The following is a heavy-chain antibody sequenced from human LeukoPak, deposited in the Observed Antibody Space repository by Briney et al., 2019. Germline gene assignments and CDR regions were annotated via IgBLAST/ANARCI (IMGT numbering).Heavy chain of an antibody. CDR2: ISSSGSTI. CDR1: GFTFSSYE. Sequence: GGPLRLSCAASGFTFSSYEMNWVRQAPGKGLEWISSISSSGSTIYYTDSVKGRFTISRDNAKNSLYLQMNSLRAEDTAVYYRARVLGLWYFDYWGQGTLVTVSS. V-gene: IGHV3-48*03. CDR3: ARVLGLWYFDY. J-gene: IGHJ4*02. D-gene: IGHD3/OR15-3a*01.